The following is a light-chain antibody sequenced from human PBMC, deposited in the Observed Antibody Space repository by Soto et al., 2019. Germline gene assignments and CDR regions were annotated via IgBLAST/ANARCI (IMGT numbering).Light chain of an antibody. J-gene: IGLJ3*02. CDR1: SGHSSYA. V-gene: IGLV4-69*01. CDR3: QTWGTGPWV. Sequence: QSVLTQSPSASASLGASVKLTCTLSSGHSSYAIAWHQQQPEKGPRYLMKLNSDGSHSKGDGIPDRFSGSSSGAERYLTXXSXXXXXXXXYYCQTWGTGPWVFGGGTKLTVL. CDR2: LNSDGSH.